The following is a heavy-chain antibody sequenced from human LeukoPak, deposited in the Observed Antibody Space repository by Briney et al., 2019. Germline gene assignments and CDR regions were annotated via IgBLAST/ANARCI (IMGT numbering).Heavy chain of an antibody. V-gene: IGHV4-39*01. D-gene: IGHD2-2*01. Sequence: SETPSLTCTVSGGSISSSTNYWGWIRQPPGKGLEWIGSIYHSGNTYYKPSLKSRVTISVDTSKNQFSLKLNSVTAADTAVYYCARHGGYCSSTSCFEYFQHWGQGTLVTVPS. CDR1: GGSISSSTNY. CDR3: ARHGGYCSSTSCFEYFQH. CDR2: IYHSGNT. J-gene: IGHJ1*01.